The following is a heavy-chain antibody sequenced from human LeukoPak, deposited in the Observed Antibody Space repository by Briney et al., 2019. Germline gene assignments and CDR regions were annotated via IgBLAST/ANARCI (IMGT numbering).Heavy chain of an antibody. CDR3: ASAVVPAAAFDI. Sequence: SETLSLTCGVSGYSISSGYYWGWIRQPPGKGLEWIGSIYHSGSTYYNPSLKSRVTISVDTSKNQFSLKLSSVTAADTAVYYCASAVVPAAAFDIWGQGTMVTVSS. CDR2: IYHSGST. J-gene: IGHJ3*02. CDR1: GYSISSGYY. V-gene: IGHV4-38-2*01. D-gene: IGHD2-2*01.